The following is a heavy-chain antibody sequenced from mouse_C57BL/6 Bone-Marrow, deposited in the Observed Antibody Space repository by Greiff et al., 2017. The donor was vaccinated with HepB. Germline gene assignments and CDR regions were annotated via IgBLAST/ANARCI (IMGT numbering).Heavy chain of an antibody. D-gene: IGHD1-1*01. CDR1: GFTFSSYG. V-gene: IGHV5-6*02. CDR3: ARHPLYYYGSNYFDY. Sequence: DVMLVESGGDLVKPGGSLKLSCAASGFTFSSYGMSWVRQTPDKRLEWVATISSGGSYTYYPDSVKGRFTISRDNAKNTLYLQMSILKSEDTAMYYCARHPLYYYGSNYFDYWGQGTTLTVSS. CDR2: ISSGGSYT. J-gene: IGHJ2*01.